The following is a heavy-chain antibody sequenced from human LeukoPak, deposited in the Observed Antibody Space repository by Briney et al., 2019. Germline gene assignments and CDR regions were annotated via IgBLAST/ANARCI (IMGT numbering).Heavy chain of an antibody. CDR1: GGSFSGYY. CDR3: ASPHYEY. J-gene: IGHJ1*01. CDR2: INHSGST. Sequence: SETLSLTCAVYGGSFSGYYWSWIRQPPGKGLEWIGEINHSGSTNYNPSLKSRVTISVDTSKNQFSLKLSSVTAADTAVYYCASPHYEYWGQGTLVTVSS. V-gene: IGHV4-34*01. D-gene: IGHD4-17*01.